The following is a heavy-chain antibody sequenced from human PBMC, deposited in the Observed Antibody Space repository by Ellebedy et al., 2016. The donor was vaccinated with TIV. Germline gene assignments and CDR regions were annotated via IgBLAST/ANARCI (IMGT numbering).Heavy chain of an antibody. J-gene: IGHJ4*02. V-gene: IGHV3-23*01. CDR3: AKTASKSRGWRTPIDY. Sequence: PGGSLRLSCAASGFTFGCCAMSWVRQAPGKGLEWVSVISNGGDTTYADSVKGRFTISRDNSKNTLYLQMNSLRAEDTAVYYCAKTASKSRGWRTPIDYWGQGTLVTVSS. D-gene: IGHD6-19*01. CDR1: GFTFGCCA. CDR2: ISNGGDTT.